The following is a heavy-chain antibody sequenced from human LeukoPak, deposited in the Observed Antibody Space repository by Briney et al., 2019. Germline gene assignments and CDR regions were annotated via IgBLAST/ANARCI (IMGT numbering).Heavy chain of an antibody. CDR1: GDSVSSHSVT. CDR3: ARRLTQYDCFDP. CDR2: TYYRSTWYN. Sequence: SQALSLTCAISGDSVSSHSVTWNWIGQSPSRGLEWLGRTYYRSTWYNDYAVSVRGRITVNPDTSKNQFSLHLNSVTPEDTAVYYCARRLTQYDCFDPWGQGILVTVSS. J-gene: IGHJ5*02. D-gene: IGHD2-2*01. V-gene: IGHV6-1*01.